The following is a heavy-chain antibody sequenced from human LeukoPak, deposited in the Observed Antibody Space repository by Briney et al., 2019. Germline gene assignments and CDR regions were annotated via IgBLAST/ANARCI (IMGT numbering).Heavy chain of an antibody. J-gene: IGHJ4*02. CDR1: GFTFSSYT. V-gene: IGHV3-23*01. D-gene: IGHD1-26*01. CDR2: ITTSDGNT. Sequence: PGGSLRLSCAASGFTFSSYTISWVRQAPGKGLEWVSTITTSDGNTYYADSVKGRFTISRDNAKNSLYLQMNSLRAEDTAVYYCARERSGSYYPVDYWGQGTLVTVSS. CDR3: ARERSGSYYPVDY.